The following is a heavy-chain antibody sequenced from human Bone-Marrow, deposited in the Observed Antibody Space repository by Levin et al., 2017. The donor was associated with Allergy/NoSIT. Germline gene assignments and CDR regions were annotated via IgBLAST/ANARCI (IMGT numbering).Heavy chain of an antibody. J-gene: IGHJ6*02. CDR3: AKDRTYGILWNYGMDV. CDR1: GFNFSTYN. V-gene: IGHV3-21*01. D-gene: IGHD4-17*01. Sequence: SCAASGFNFSTYNMNWVRQTPGKGLEWVSSITRRSDYMYYADSVKGRFIISRDNAKNSLSLQMNSLRVDDTAVYYCAKDRTYGILWNYGMDVWGQGTTVTVSS. CDR2: ITRRSDYM.